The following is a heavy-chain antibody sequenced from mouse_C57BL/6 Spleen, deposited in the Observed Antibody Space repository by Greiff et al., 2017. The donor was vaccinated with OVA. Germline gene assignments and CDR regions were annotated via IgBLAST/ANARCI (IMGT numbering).Heavy chain of an antibody. D-gene: IGHD2-1*01. J-gene: IGHJ2*01. CDR1: GYTFTSSW. V-gene: IGHV1-69*01. CDR3: ARPSFYGNYYFDY. Sequence: QVQLQQPGAELVMPGASVKLSCKASGYTFTSSWMHWVKKRPGQGLEWIGEIDPSDSYTNYNQKFKGKSTLTVDKSSSTAYMQLSSLTSEDSAVYYCARPSFYGNYYFDYWGQGTTLTVSS. CDR2: IDPSDSYT.